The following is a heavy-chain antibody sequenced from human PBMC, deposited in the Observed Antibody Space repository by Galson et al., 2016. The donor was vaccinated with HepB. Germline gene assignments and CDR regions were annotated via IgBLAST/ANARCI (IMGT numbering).Heavy chain of an antibody. Sequence: SLRLSCAASGFTFSSYTMHWVRQAPGKGLEWVSSISSRSYIYYADSVKGRFTISRDNAKNSLYLQMISLRAEDTAVYYCATGVGYCVSTNCYADYWGQGTLVTVSS. CDR3: ATGVGYCVSTNCYADY. J-gene: IGHJ4*02. CDR2: ISSRSYI. CDR1: GFTFSSYT. V-gene: IGHV3-21*01. D-gene: IGHD2-2*01.